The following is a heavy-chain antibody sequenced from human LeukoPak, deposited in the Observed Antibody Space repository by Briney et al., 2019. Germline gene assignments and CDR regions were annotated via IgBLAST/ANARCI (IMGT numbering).Heavy chain of an antibody. J-gene: IGHJ6*02. CDR1: GGTLSGYA. CDR3: AQPTAMVTGYYYYGMDV. V-gene: IGHV1-69*13. CDR2: IIPIFGTA. D-gene: IGHD5-18*01. Sequence: SVKVSCKASGGTLSGYAISWVRQAPGQGLEWMGGIIPIFGTANYAQKFQGRVTITADESTSTAYMELSSLGSEDTAVYYCAQPTAMVTGYYYYGMDVWGQGTTVTVSS.